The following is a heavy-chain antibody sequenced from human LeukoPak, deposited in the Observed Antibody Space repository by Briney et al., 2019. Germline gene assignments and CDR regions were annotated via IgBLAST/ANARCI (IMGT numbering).Heavy chain of an antibody. D-gene: IGHD3-22*01. CDR3: ARVISAAYYYDSSGLYYFDY. V-gene: IGHV1-18*01. CDR1: GYTFTSYG. J-gene: IGHJ4*02. Sequence: VASVKVSCKASGYTFTSYGISWVRQAPGQGLEWMGWISAYNGNTNYAQKLQGRVTMTTDTSTSTAYMELRSLRSDDTAVYYCARVISAAYYYDSSGLYYFDYWGQGTLVTVSS. CDR2: ISAYNGNT.